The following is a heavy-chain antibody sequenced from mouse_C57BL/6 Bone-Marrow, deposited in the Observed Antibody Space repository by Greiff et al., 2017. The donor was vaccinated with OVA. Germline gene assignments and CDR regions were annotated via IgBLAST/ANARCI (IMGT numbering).Heavy chain of an antibody. CDR1: GYTFTSYW. CDR2: IHPNSGST. D-gene: IGHD1-1*01. Sequence: QVQLQQPGAELVKPGASVKLSCKASGYTFTSYWMHWVKQRPGQGLEWIGMIHPNSGSTNYNEKFKGKATLTADKSSSTAYMELRSLTSEDSAVYFCARLRYYGDYWGQGTTLTVSS. CDR3: ARLRYYGDY. V-gene: IGHV1-64*01. J-gene: IGHJ2*01.